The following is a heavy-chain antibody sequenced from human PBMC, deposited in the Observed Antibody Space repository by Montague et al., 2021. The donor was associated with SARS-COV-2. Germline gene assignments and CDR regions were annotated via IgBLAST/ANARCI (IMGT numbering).Heavy chain of an antibody. D-gene: IGHD3-3*01. Sequence: SETLPLTCSVSGGSISSSYWSWIRQPSGKGLECIGYTSYSGSTDYNPSLKSRVTISIDTSKNQFSLKLSSVTAADTAVYYCARWGEYYDSPYYYYAMDVWGQGTTVTVSS. V-gene: IGHV4-59*12. CDR2: TSYSGST. J-gene: IGHJ6*02. CDR1: GGSISSSY. CDR3: ARWGEYYDSPYYYYAMDV.